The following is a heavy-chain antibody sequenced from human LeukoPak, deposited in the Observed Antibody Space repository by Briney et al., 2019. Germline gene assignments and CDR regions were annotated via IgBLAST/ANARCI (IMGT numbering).Heavy chain of an antibody. D-gene: IGHD6-19*01. J-gene: IGHJ3*02. CDR2: FDPEDGGT. V-gene: IGHV1-24*01. Sequence: GLXXMACFDPEDGGTIYAQTLQGRVTITEETSTDTAYMELSSLRSEDTAVYYCAGQWLVDDAFDIWGQGTMVTVSS. CDR3: AGQWLVDDAFDI.